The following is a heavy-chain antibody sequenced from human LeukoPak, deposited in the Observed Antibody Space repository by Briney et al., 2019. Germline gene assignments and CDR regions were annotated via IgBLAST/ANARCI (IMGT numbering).Heavy chain of an antibody. CDR1: GFTFSSYG. CDR3: AKGEVESDYYDSSGYIDY. CDR2: ISYDGSNK. J-gene: IGHJ4*02. V-gene: IGHV3-30*18. Sequence: GGSLRLSCAASGFTFSSYGMPWVRQAPGKGLEWVAVISYDGSNKYYADSVKGRFTISRDNSKNTLYLRMNSLRAEDTAVYYCAKGEVESDYYDSSGYIDYWGQGTLVTVSS. D-gene: IGHD3-22*01.